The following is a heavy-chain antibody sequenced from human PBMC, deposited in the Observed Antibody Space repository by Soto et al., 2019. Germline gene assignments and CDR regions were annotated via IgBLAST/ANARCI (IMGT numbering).Heavy chain of an antibody. CDR3: AHSSAKAHDYGDYAPFPGWYFDL. Sequence: QITLKESGPTLVKPTQTLTLTCTFSGFSLSTSGVGVGWIRQPPGKALEWLALIYWDDDKRYSPSLKSRLTLTKDTSKNQVVLTMTNMDPVDTATYYCAHSSAKAHDYGDYAPFPGWYFDLWGRGTLVTVSS. CDR2: IYWDDDK. V-gene: IGHV2-5*02. D-gene: IGHD4-17*01. J-gene: IGHJ2*01. CDR1: GFSLSTSGVG.